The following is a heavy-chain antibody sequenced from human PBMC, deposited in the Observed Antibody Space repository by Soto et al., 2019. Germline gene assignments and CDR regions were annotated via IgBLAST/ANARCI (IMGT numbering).Heavy chain of an antibody. CDR3: ARGLRGFGELLAVYMDV. J-gene: IGHJ6*03. CDR2: INHSGST. Sequence: SETLSLTCAVYGGSFSGYYWIWIRQPPGKGLEWIGEINHSGSTNYNPSLKSRVTVSVDTSKNQFSLKLSSVTAADTAVYYCARGLRGFGELLAVYMDVWGKGTTVTVSS. CDR1: GGSFSGYY. D-gene: IGHD3-10*01. V-gene: IGHV4-34*01.